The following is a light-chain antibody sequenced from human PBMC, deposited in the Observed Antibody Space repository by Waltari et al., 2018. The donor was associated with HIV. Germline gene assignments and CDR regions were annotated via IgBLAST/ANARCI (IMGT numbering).Light chain of an antibody. V-gene: IGLV1-40*01. CDR2: DTK. J-gene: IGLJ2*01. CDR3: QSFDSSLSAVI. Sequence: QSVLTQPPSVSGAPGQRVTIASTGGIPNIGPGYAVQRYRTFPGTAPKLLIYDTKKRPSGVPDRFSGSKSGTSASLAITGLQAEDEADYYCQSFDSSLSAVIFGGGTKLTVL. CDR1: IPNIGPGYA.